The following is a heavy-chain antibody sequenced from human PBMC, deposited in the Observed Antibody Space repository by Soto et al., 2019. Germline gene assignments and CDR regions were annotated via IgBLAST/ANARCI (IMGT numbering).Heavy chain of an antibody. Sequence: EVQLVESGGGLVQPGRSLRLSCAASGFTFDDYAMHWVRQAPGKGLEWVSGISWNSGSIGYADSVKGRFTISRDNAKNSLYLQMNSLRAEDTALYYCAKDLHFEYSSSSGRSNYFDYWGQGTLVTVSS. J-gene: IGHJ4*02. CDR2: ISWNSGSI. CDR1: GFTFDDYA. V-gene: IGHV3-9*01. CDR3: AKDLHFEYSSSSGRSNYFDY. D-gene: IGHD6-6*01.